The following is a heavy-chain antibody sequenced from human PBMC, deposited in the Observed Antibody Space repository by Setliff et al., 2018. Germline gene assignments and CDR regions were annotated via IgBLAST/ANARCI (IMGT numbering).Heavy chain of an antibody. CDR3: VRGQGPRTVVAIPFDH. V-gene: IGHV1-18*01. D-gene: IGHD3-22*01. Sequence: ASVKVSCKTSGYSFTVFGISLVRQAPGQGLEWMGWISPYYGSTNYAQKFQGRVTMTTDTSTSTAYMELTSLTSDDTALYYCVRGQGPRTVVAIPFDHWGQGTLVTVSS. J-gene: IGHJ4*02. CDR2: ISPYYGST. CDR1: GYSFTVFG.